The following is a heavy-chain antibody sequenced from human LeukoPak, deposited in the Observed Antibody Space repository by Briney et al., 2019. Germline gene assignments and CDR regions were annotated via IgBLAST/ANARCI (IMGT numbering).Heavy chain of an antibody. CDR2: IYTSGTT. J-gene: IGHJ6*03. V-gene: IGHV4-4*07. CDR1: NGSISIYY. D-gene: IGHD6-19*01. CDR3: ARGFPVAGISMWYYYYYMDV. Sequence: SETLSLTCTGSNGSISIYYWSWIRQPAGKGLEWIGRIYTSGTTNYNPSLKSRVTMSVDTSKNHFSLKLSSVTAADTAVYYCARGFPVAGISMWYYYYYMDVWGKGTTVTVSS.